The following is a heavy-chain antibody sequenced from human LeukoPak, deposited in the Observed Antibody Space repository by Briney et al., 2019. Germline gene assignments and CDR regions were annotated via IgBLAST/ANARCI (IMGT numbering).Heavy chain of an antibody. J-gene: IGHJ4*02. CDR1: GFTFDDYG. Sequence: GGSLRLSYAASGFTFDDYGMSWVRQAPGKGLEWVSGINWNGGSTGYADSVKGRFTISRDNAKNSLYLQMNSLRAEDTALYYCARDSGSSWDIGFDYWGQGTLVTVSS. V-gene: IGHV3-20*03. D-gene: IGHD6-13*01. CDR3: ARDSGSSWDIGFDY. CDR2: INWNGGST.